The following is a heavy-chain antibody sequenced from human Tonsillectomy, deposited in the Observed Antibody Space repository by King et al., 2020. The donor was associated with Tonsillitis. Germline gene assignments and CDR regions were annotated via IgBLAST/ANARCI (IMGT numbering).Heavy chain of an antibody. CDR2: THPDGSGT. D-gene: IGHD6-25*01. Sequence: WVRQAPGKGLECVGNTHPDGSGTYYVESVKGRFTISRDNPKNSLYLLIDPLTAEDTAIYYCVSDSGHLGRGTLVTVSS. CDR3: VSDSGH. V-gene: IGHV3-7*01. J-gene: IGHJ4*02.